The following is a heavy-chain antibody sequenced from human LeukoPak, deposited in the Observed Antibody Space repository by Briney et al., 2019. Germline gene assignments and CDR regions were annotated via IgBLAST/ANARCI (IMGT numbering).Heavy chain of an antibody. CDR2: ISSSSSYI. Sequence: GGSLRLSCAASGITFSSYSMNWVRQAPGKGLVWVSSISSSSSYIYYADSVKGRFTISRDNAKNSLYLQMNSLRAEDTAVYYGARVIRGIFDYWGQGTLVTVSS. CDR1: GITFSSYS. D-gene: IGHD3-10*01. V-gene: IGHV3-21*01. J-gene: IGHJ4*02. CDR3: ARVIRGIFDY.